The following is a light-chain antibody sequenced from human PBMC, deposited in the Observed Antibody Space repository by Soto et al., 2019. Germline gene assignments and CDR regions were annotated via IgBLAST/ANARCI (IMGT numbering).Light chain of an antibody. CDR1: QGIRND. CDR2: AAS. J-gene: IGKJ1*01. V-gene: IGKV1-6*01. CDR3: QQYYSYPRT. Sequence: AIQMTQSPSSLSASVGDRVTITCRASQGIRNDLDWFQQKPGKAPKLLIYAASTLQSGVPSRFSGSGSGTDFTLTISCLQSEDFATYYCQQYYSYPRTFGQRTKVDIK.